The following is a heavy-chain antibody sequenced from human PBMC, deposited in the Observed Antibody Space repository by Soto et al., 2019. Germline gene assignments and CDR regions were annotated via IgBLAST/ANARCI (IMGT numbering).Heavy chain of an antibody. CDR1: GFSLSTSGVG. J-gene: IGHJ5*02. CDR3: ARQVRYCSGKGCQNLFDP. D-gene: IGHD2-15*01. V-gene: IGHV2-5*02. CDR2: IYWDDDK. Sequence: QITLKESGPTLVKPTQTLTLTCTFSGFSLSTSGVGVGWIRQPPGKALEWLALIYWDDDKRYSPSLKTRLSIPKNTSKKQVIVKMTNMDPVHTATYYCARQVRYCSGKGCQNLFDPWGQGTLVTVSS.